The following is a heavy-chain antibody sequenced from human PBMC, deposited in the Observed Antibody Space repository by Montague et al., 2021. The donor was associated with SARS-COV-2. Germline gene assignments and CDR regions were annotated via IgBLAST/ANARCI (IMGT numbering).Heavy chain of an antibody. CDR2: INHSGYT. D-gene: IGHD1-20*01. CDR1: GASSSNYY. Sequence: SETLSLTCAVYGASSSNYYWSWIRQSPGKGLEWVGEINHSGYTDYNPSLESRLTISLDSSKKQFSLKMTSVTAAGTAVYYCARGRRRYNWRDETSYYYGMDVWGQGTTVTVSS. CDR3: ARGRRRYNWRDETSYYYGMDV. J-gene: IGHJ6*02. V-gene: IGHV4-34*01.